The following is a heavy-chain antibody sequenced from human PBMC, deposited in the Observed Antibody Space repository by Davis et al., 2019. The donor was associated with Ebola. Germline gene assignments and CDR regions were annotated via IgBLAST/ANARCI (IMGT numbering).Heavy chain of an antibody. Sequence: GESLKISCAASGFTFSGSAMHWVRQASGKGLEWVGRIRSKANSYATAYAASVKGRFTISRDDSKDTAYLQMNSLKTEDTAVYYCTSGGVGHDYWGQGTLVTVSS. CDR3: TSGGVGHDY. V-gene: IGHV3-73*01. CDR1: GFTFSGSA. J-gene: IGHJ4*02. D-gene: IGHD3-10*01. CDR2: IRSKANSYAT.